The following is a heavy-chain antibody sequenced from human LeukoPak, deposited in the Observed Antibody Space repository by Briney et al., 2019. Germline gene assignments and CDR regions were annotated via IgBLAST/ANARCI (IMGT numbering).Heavy chain of an antibody. CDR1: GYTFTGYY. CDR2: INPSGGST. CDR3: ARGYYGSGSYYNNWFDS. J-gene: IGHJ5*01. D-gene: IGHD3-10*01. Sequence: ASVKVSCKASGYTFTGYYMHWVRKAPGQGLEWMGIINPSGGSTNYAQKLQGRVTMTRDTSTSTVYMELSSLRSEDTAVYYCARGYYGSGSYYNNWFDSWGQGTLVTVSS. V-gene: IGHV1-46*04.